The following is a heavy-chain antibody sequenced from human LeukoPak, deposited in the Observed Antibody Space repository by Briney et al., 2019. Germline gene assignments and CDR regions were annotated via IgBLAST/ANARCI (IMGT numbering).Heavy chain of an antibody. V-gene: IGHV4-34*01. CDR3: ARGGFDWLLSEYNWFDP. J-gene: IGHJ5*02. D-gene: IGHD3-9*01. CDR1: GGSLSGYY. Sequence: SETLSLTCAVYGGSLSGYYWSWIRQPPGKGLEWIGEINHSGSTNYNPSLKSRVTISVDRSKNQFSLKLSSVTAADTAVYYCARGGFDWLLSEYNWFDPWGQGTLVTVSS. CDR2: INHSGST.